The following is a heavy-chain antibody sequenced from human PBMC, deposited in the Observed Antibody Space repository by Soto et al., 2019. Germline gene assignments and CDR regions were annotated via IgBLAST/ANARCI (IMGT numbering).Heavy chain of an antibody. J-gene: IGHJ6*02. CDR1: GFTFSSYG. CDR2: ISYDGSNK. Sequence: GGSLRLSCAASGFTFSSYGMHWVRQAPGKGLEWVAVISYDGSNKYYADSVKGRFTISRDNSKNTLYLQMNSLRAEDTAVYYCAKEAITMVRRDGMDVWGQGTMVTVSS. V-gene: IGHV3-30*18. D-gene: IGHD3-10*01. CDR3: AKEAITMVRRDGMDV.